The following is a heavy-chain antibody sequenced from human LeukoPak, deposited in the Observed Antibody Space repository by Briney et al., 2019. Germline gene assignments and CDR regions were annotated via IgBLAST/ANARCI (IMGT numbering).Heavy chain of an antibody. CDR1: GGTFSSYA. J-gene: IGHJ6*02. Sequence: SVKVSCKASGGTFSSYAISWVRQAPGQGLEWMGGIIPISGTANYAQKFQGRVTITADESTSTAYMELSSLRSEDTAVYYCARGVAAAGSPYYYYGMDVWGQGTTVTVSS. CDR2: IIPISGTA. V-gene: IGHV1-69*13. CDR3: ARGVAAAGSPYYYYGMDV. D-gene: IGHD6-13*01.